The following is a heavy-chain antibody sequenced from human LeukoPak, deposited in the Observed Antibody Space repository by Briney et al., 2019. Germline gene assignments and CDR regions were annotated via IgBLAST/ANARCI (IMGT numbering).Heavy chain of an antibody. Sequence: PGGSLRLSCAASGFTFSSYWMHWVRQAAGKGLVWVSSIDSDGTTTNYADSVKGRFTISRDNAKNTLYLQMNSLRAEDTAVYYCARDVGSLSLWGQGTLVTVSS. D-gene: IGHD1-26*01. CDR2: IDSDGTTT. CDR3: ARDVGSLSL. CDR1: GFTFSSYW. J-gene: IGHJ4*02. V-gene: IGHV3-74*01.